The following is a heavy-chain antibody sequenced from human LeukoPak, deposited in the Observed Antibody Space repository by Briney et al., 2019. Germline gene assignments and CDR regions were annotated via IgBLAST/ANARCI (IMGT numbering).Heavy chain of an antibody. D-gene: IGHD2-21*01. CDR2: TSSSDAGT. Sequence: GRSLRLSCAASSFTLCTYAMSWVRHTPGKGLEWVAATSSSDAGTYHADSVRGRFTISRDNSKNTLHLQMNSLRAEDAAVYFCAKAPVTSCRGAYCYPFDSWGQGTLVTVSS. CDR1: SFTLCTYA. V-gene: IGHV3-23*01. CDR3: AKAPVTSCRGAYCYPFDS. J-gene: IGHJ4*02.